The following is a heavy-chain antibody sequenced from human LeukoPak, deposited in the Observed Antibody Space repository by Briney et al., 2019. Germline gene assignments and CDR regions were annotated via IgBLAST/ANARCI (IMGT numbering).Heavy chain of an antibody. CDR2: INPNNGGT. CDR1: GYTFTGYY. Sequence: GASAKVSCKASGYTFTGYYMHWVRQAPGQGLEWMGWINPNNGGTNYAQKFQGRVTLTRDTSISTAYMELSRLRSGDTAVYYCARDREDILTGYDYWGQGTLVTVSS. V-gene: IGHV1-2*02. CDR3: ARDREDILTGYDY. D-gene: IGHD3-9*01. J-gene: IGHJ4*02.